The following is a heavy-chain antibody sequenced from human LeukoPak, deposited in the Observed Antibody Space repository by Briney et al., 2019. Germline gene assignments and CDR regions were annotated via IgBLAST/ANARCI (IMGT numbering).Heavy chain of an antibody. CDR1: GFTFSDYY. Sequence: GGSLRLSCAASGFTFSDYYMSWIRQAPGKGLEWVAVISYDGSNKYYADSVKGRFTISRDNSKNTLYLQMNSLRAEDTAVYYCASTGCSSGWYSDYWGQGTLVTVSS. J-gene: IGHJ4*02. V-gene: IGHV3-30-3*01. CDR3: ASTGCSSGWYSDY. D-gene: IGHD6-19*01. CDR2: ISYDGSNK.